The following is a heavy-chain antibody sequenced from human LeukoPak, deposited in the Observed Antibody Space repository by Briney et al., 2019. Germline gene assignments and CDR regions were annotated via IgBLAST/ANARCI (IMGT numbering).Heavy chain of an antibody. Sequence: PGGSLRLSCAASGFTVRSNYMTWVRQAPGKGLEWVSIIYSDGSTYYTDSVKGRFTISRDNSKNTLYLQMNSLRAEDTAVYYCAAYDFWSGYSAGIDYWGQGTLVTVSS. CDR2: IYSDGST. J-gene: IGHJ4*02. D-gene: IGHD3-3*01. CDR3: AAYDFWSGYSAGIDY. CDR1: GFTVRSNY. V-gene: IGHV3-53*01.